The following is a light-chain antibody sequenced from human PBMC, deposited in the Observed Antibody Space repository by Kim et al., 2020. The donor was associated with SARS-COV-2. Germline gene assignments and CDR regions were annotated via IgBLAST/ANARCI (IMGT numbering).Light chain of an antibody. CDR2: GKN. Sequence: LGQAVRITCQGDSLRSYYASWNQQKPGQAPVLVIYGKNNRPSGIPDRFSVSSSGNTASLTITGAQAEDEADYYCNSRDSSGNHRVVFGGGTQLTVL. J-gene: IGLJ2*01. V-gene: IGLV3-19*01. CDR3: NSRDSSGNHRVV. CDR1: SLRSYY.